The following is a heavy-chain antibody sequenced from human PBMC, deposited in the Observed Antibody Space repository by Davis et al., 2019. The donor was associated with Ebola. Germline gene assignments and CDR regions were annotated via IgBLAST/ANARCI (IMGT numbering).Heavy chain of an antibody. Sequence: GGSLRLSCAASGFTFNTYAMSWVRQPPGKGLEWISSISSSGTVTYYADSVKRRFTISRDSSKNTLDLQMNSLRAEDTALYSCTKGDRDYSSSPFDYWGQGTLVTVSS. CDR2: ISSSGTVT. V-gene: IGHV3-23*01. CDR1: GFTFNTYA. D-gene: IGHD3-22*01. J-gene: IGHJ4*02. CDR3: TKGDRDYSSSPFDY.